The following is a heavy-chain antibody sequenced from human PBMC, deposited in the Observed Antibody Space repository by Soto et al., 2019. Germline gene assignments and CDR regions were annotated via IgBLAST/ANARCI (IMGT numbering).Heavy chain of an antibody. CDR1: GYSFTDYH. CDR2: INPKSGGT. D-gene: IGHD5-18*01. CDR3: ARHSGYGTAYYYYYGMDV. Sequence: ASVKVSCKASGYSFTDYHIHWVRQAPGQGLEWLGRINPKSGGTSTAQKFQGWVTMTRDRSISTVYMELTRLRSDDTAMYYCARHSGYGTAYYYYYGMDVWGQGTTVTVSS. V-gene: IGHV1-2*04. J-gene: IGHJ6*02.